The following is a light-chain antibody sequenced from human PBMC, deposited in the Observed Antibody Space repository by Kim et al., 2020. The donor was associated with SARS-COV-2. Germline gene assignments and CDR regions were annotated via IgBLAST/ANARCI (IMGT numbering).Light chain of an antibody. CDR3: QVWDSSTAWV. Sequence: VALGQTARITCGGNNIGSKNVRWYQQKPGQAPVLVIYRDSNRPSGIPERFSGSNSGNTATLTISRDQAGDEADYYCQVWDSSTAWVFGGGTQLTVL. CDR1: NIGSKN. CDR2: RDS. J-gene: IGLJ3*02. V-gene: IGLV3-9*01.